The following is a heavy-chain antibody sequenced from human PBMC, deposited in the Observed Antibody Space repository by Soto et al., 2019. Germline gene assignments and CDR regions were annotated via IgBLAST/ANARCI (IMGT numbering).Heavy chain of an antibody. D-gene: IGHD6-25*01. V-gene: IGHV2-5*02. CDR3: AHRPRGYPGPNWFDP. CDR2: IYWDDDK. J-gene: IGHJ5*02. CDR1: GFSLSTSGVG. Sequence: QITLKESGPTLVKPTQTLTLTCTFSGFSLSTSGVGVGWIRQPPVKALEWLALIYWDDDKRYRPSLKSRLTITEDTSKNQVVLTMTNMAPVDTATYYCAHRPRGYPGPNWFDPWGQGTLVTVSS.